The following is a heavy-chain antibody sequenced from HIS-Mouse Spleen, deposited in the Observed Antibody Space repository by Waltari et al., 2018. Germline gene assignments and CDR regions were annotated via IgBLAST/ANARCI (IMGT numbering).Heavy chain of an antibody. V-gene: IGHV3-74*01. CDR2: INSDGSSK. Sequence: EVQLVESGGGVVQPGGSRRLSWSASGFTFSSSWLRWVRQAPGQGLVWVSRINSDGSSKSSADSVEGRFTIARDNAKNTLYLQMNSLRAEETAVYYCARGWYYFDYWGQGTLVTVSS. J-gene: IGHJ4*02. CDR1: GFTFSSSW. CDR3: ARGWYYFDY. D-gene: IGHD2-8*01.